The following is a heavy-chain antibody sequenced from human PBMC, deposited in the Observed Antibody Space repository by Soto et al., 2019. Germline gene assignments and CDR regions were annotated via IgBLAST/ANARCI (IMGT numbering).Heavy chain of an antibody. D-gene: IGHD2-2*01. J-gene: IGHJ3*02. CDR3: AREEHPLGYCSSTSCPVDAFDI. V-gene: IGHV1-18*01. CDR2: ISAYNGNT. Sequence: ASVKVSCKASGYTFTSYGISWVRQAPGQGLEWTGWISAYNGNTNYAQKLQGRVTMTTDTSTSTAYMELRSLRSDDTAVYYCAREEHPLGYCSSTSCPVDAFDIWGQGTMVTVSS. CDR1: GYTFTSYG.